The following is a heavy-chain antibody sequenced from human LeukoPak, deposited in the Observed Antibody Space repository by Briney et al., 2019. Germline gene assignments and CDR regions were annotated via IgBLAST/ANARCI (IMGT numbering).Heavy chain of an antibody. Sequence: GGSLRLSCTASGFTFGDYVMSWVRQAPGKGLEWVGFIRSKAYGGTTKNAASVKGRFTISRDDSRSIGYLQMNSLKTEDTAVYYCTRRYNYDSSGYYYVRDAFDIWGQGTMVTVSS. V-gene: IGHV3-49*04. CDR2: IRSKAYGGTT. CDR3: TRRYNYDSSGYYYVRDAFDI. J-gene: IGHJ3*02. CDR1: GFTFGDYV. D-gene: IGHD3-22*01.